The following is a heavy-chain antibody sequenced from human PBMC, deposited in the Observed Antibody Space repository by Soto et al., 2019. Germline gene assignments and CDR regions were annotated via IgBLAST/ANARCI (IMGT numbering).Heavy chain of an antibody. CDR1: GFTFSTHA. D-gene: IGHD1-20*01. J-gene: IGHJ4*02. CDR2: VPCDGSSK. CDR3: ARDHTGITTTGGGRIDH. V-gene: IGHV3-30-3*01. Sequence: QVQLVESGGGVVQPGRSLRLSCAASGFTFSTHAMHWVRQAPGKGLECVAIVPCDGSSKYYADSVKGRFTISRENSKNTLYLQMTGLTREDTAVYYCARDHTGITTTGGGRIDHWGQGTLVTVSS.